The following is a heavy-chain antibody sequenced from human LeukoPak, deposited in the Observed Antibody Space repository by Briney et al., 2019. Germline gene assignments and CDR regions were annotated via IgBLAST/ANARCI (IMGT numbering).Heavy chain of an antibody. D-gene: IGHD4-23*01. Sequence: GRSLRLSCAASGFTFSSYWMNWVRQAPGKGLVWVSRIASDGSSTTYADSVKGRFSISRDNAKNTLYLQMNSLRVEDTAVYYCARGRPHGNDYWGQGTLVTVSS. J-gene: IGHJ4*02. CDR2: IASDGSST. CDR1: GFTFSSYW. CDR3: ARGRPHGNDY. V-gene: IGHV3-74*01.